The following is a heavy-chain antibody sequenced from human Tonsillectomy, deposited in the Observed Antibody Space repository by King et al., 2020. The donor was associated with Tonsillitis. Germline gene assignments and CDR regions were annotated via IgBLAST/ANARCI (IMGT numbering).Heavy chain of an antibody. CDR1: GGSISGHY. Sequence: VQLQESGPGLVKPSETLSLTCTVSGGSISGHYWSWIRQPPGKGLEGIGYIYYSGSTKYNPSLTSRVTISVDTSKNQFSLKLSSVTAADTAVYYCARGGGYCSGGSCYSGYYYYGMDVWGQGTTVTVSS. CDR3: ARGGGYCSGGSCYSGYYYYGMDV. CDR2: IYYSGST. J-gene: IGHJ6*02. V-gene: IGHV4-59*11. D-gene: IGHD2-15*01.